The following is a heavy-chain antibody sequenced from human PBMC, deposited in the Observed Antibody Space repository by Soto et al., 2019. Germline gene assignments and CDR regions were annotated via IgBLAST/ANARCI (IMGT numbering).Heavy chain of an antibody. D-gene: IGHD6-19*01. CDR3: AKVRTMYSSGWYDFFDY. Sequence: EVQLLESGGGLVQPGGSLRLSCAASGFTFSMYATSWVRQTPGKGLEWVSAISGSGDVTYYADSVKGRFTISRDNSRNTLYLQMNSLRAEDTAVYYCAKVRTMYSSGWYDFFDYWGQGTLVTVSS. J-gene: IGHJ4*02. CDR1: GFTFSMYA. CDR2: ISGSGDVT. V-gene: IGHV3-23*01.